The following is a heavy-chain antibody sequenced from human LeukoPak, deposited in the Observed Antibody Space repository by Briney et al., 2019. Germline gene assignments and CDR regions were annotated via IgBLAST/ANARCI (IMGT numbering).Heavy chain of an antibody. V-gene: IGHV1-2*02. CDR1: GYTFTGYY. CDR3: AIVVGATFPYFDY. D-gene: IGHD1-26*01. J-gene: IGHJ4*02. Sequence: ASVKVSCKASGYTFTGYYMHWVRQAPGQGLEWMGWINPNSGGTNYAQKFQGRVTMTRDTSISTAYMELSRLRSDDTAVYYCAIVVGATFPYFDYWGQGTLVTVSS. CDR2: INPNSGGT.